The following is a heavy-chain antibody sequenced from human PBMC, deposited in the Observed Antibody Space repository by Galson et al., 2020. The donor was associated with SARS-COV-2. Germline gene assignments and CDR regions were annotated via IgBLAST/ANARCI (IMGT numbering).Heavy chain of an antibody. CDR3: ARGNYGSGSYYRTVDYYYYYMDV. CDR2: IGTAGDT. V-gene: IGHV3-13*01. CDR1: GFTFSSYD. J-gene: IGHJ6*03. Sequence: LSLTCAASGFTFSSYDMHWVRQATGKGLEWVSAIGTAGDTYYPGSVKGRFTISRENAKNSLYLQMNSLRAGDTAVYYCARGNYGSGSYYRTVDYYYYYMDVWGKGTTVTVSS. D-gene: IGHD3-10*01.